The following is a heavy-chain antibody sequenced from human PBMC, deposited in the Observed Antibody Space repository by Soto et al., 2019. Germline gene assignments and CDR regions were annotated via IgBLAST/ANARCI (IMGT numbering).Heavy chain of an antibody. CDR3: ARHRDMRATTPRAFDI. CDR2: IYYSGST. CDR1: GGSISSSSYY. V-gene: IGHV4-39*01. J-gene: IGHJ3*02. Sequence: QLQLQESGPGLVKPSETLSLTCTVSGGSISSSSYYWGWIRQPPGKGLEWIGSIYYSGSTYYNPSLKSRVTISVDTSKNQFSLKLSSVTAADTAVYYCARHRDMRATTPRAFDIWGQGTMVTVSS. D-gene: IGHD1-26*01.